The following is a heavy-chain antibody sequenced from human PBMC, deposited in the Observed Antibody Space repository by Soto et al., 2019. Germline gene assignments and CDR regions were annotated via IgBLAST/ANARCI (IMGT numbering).Heavy chain of an antibody. D-gene: IGHD6-19*01. V-gene: IGHV1-2*02. J-gene: IGHJ4*02. CDR1: GYTFSGHY. CDR3: ARGGALDGTSPPFNH. Sequence: QVPLVQSGAEVKKPGASVRVSCKASGYTFSGHYMHWIRQAPGQGPEWLGWINANSGDTDRAPKFQDRLTMTRDTFISTAYMELSRLRSDDTAVYYCARGGALDGTSPPFNHWGQGTLVTVSS. CDR2: INANSGDT.